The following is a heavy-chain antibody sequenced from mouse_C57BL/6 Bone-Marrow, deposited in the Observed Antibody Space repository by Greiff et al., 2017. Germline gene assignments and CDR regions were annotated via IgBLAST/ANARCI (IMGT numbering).Heavy chain of an antibody. J-gene: IGHJ4*01. D-gene: IGHD2-3*01. CDR1: GFNIKDYY. V-gene: IGHV14-1*01. CDR3: TRGWLLGKRDY. CDR2: IDPEDGDT. Sequence: VQLQQSGAELVRPGASVKLSCTASGFNIKDYYMHWVKQRPEQGLAWIGRIDPEDGDTESAPKFQGKATMTADTSSNTAYLQLSSLTSEDSAVYYWTRGWLLGKRDYWGQGTSVTVSS.